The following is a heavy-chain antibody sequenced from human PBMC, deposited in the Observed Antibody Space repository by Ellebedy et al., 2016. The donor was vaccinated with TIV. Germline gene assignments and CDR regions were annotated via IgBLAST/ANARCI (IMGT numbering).Heavy chain of an antibody. CDR1: GYSISSGFY. J-gene: IGHJ4*02. Sequence: MPSETLSLTCTVSGYSISSGFYWGWIRQPPGKGLEWIGTIHHSGSAYYYSSLKSRVTISVDTSKNQLSLKLISVTAADTATYYCARFISRGYNPWYWGQGTLVTVSS. CDR3: ARFISRGYNPWY. D-gene: IGHD3-22*01. V-gene: IGHV4-38-2*02. CDR2: IHHSGSA.